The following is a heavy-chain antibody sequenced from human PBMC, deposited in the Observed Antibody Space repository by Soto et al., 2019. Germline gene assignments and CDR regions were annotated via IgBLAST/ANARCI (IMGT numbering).Heavy chain of an antibody. V-gene: IGHV4-31*03. Sequence: QVQLQESGPGLVKPSQTLSLTCTVSGGSIGSGGYYWSWIRQHPGKGLEWIGYIYYSGSTYYNPSLKSRVTISVDTSKNQFSLKLSSVTAADTAVYYCAREHCSSTSCPDYFDYWGQGTLVTVSS. CDR1: GGSIGSGGYY. CDR3: AREHCSSTSCPDYFDY. D-gene: IGHD2-2*01. J-gene: IGHJ4*02. CDR2: IYYSGST.